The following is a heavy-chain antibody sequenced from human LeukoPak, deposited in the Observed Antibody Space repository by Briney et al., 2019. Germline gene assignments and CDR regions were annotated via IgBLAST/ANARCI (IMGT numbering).Heavy chain of an antibody. D-gene: IGHD3-10*01. CDR2: ISGSSSAI. CDR3: AEVRSSASDI. Sequence: GGNLRLNGAASGFTFGSYSMNWDRQAPGKGLEWISYISGSSSAIYYADSVKGRFTIYRDTAKNSLYLQMNSLRDEDTAVYYCAEVRSSASDIWGQGTMVTASS. V-gene: IGHV3-48*02. J-gene: IGHJ3*02. CDR1: GFTFGSYS.